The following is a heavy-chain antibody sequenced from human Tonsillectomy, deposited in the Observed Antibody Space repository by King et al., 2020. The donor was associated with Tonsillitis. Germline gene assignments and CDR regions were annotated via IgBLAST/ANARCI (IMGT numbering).Heavy chain of an antibody. Sequence: QLVQSGXEVKRPGSSVKVSCKASGGTFSTYGINXVRQAPGQGLEWMGGIIPVFATTNYAQKFHGRVVITADESTSTAYLELSSLTSEDTACYYCSRDXLVXVXXXKVAAKDGMXVWXRGTTVTV. V-gene: IGHV1-69*12. CDR1: GGTFSTYG. CDR3: SRDXLVXVXXXKVAAKDGMXV. CDR2: IIPVFATT. J-gene: IGHJ6*02. D-gene: IGHD2-15*01.